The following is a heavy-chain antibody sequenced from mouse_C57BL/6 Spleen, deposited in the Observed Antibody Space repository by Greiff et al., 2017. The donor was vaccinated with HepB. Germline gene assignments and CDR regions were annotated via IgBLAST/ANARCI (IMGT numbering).Heavy chain of an antibody. V-gene: IGHV3-8*01. CDR1: GYSITSDY. D-gene: IGHD1-1*01. CDR3: ARGTHYYGSSYEDYYAMDY. CDR2: ISYSGST. Sequence: DVKLVESGPGLAKPSQTLSLTCSVTGYSITSDYWNWIRKFPGNKLEYMGYISYSGSTYYNPSLKSRISITRDTSKNQYYLQLNSVTTEDTATYYCARGTHYYGSSYEDYYAMDYWGQGTSVTVSS. J-gene: IGHJ4*01.